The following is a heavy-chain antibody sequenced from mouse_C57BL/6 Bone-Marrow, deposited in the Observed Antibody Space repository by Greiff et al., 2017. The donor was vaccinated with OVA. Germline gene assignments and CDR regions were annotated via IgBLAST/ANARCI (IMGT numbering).Heavy chain of an antibody. D-gene: IGHD1-1*01. Sequence: QVQLQQSGAELARPGASVKLSCKASGYTFTSYGISWVKQRTGQGLEWIGEIYPRSGNTYYNEKFKGKATLTADKSSSTAYMELRSLTSEDSAVYFCARPYYYGSSYHYYARDYWGQGTSVTVSS. CDR3: ARPYYYGSSYHYYARDY. J-gene: IGHJ4*01. CDR1: GYTFTSYG. V-gene: IGHV1-81*01. CDR2: IYPRSGNT.